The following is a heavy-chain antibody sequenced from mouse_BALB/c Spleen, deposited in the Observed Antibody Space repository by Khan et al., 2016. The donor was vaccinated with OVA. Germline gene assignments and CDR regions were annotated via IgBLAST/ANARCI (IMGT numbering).Heavy chain of an antibody. J-gene: IGHJ3*01. CDR3: ARSPPVGDLWFTY. D-gene: IGHD3-3*01. Sequence: EVKLLESGPGLVKPSQSLSLTCTVTGYSITSDYAWNWIRQFPGNKLEWMGYISYSGSTSYNPSLKSRISITRDTSKNQFFLQLNSVTTEDTATYYSARSPPVGDLWFTYWGQGTLVTVSA. CDR1: GYSITSDYA. V-gene: IGHV3-2*02. CDR2: ISYSGST.